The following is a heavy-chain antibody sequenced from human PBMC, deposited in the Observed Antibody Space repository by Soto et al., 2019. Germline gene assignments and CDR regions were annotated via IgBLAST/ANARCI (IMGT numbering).Heavy chain of an antibody. Sequence: GGSLRLSCAASGFTFSSYEMNWVRQAPGKGLEWVSYISSSGSTIYYADSVKGRFTISRDNAKNSLYLQMNSLRAEDTAVYYCARGDYYDSSGYSSYYYYYGMDVWGQGTTVTVS. CDR2: ISSSGSTI. J-gene: IGHJ6*02. CDR1: GFTFSSYE. D-gene: IGHD3-22*01. V-gene: IGHV3-48*03. CDR3: ARGDYYDSSGYSSYYYYYGMDV.